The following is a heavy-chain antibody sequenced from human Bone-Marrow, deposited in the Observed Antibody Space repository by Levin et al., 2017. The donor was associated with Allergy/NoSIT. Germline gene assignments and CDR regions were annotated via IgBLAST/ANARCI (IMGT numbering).Heavy chain of an antibody. CDR1: GFTVSSKY. D-gene: IGHD3-10*02. CDR3: AKTIFGSFDI. V-gene: IGHV3-53*01. J-gene: IGHJ3*02. CDR2: TYSGGDT. Sequence: GGSLRLSCAASGFTVSSKYMSWVRQAPGKGLEWVSVTYSGGDTYYADSLKGRFTVSRDNSKNTLYLQMSRLRAEDTAVYYCAKTIFGSFDIWGQGTMVTVSS.